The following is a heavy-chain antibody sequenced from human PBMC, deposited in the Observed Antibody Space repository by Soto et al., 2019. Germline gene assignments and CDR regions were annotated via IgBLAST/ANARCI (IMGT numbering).Heavy chain of an antibody. CDR1: GGSFSGYY. D-gene: IGHD3-22*01. CDR2: ISHSGSS. Sequence: PSETLSLTCAVYGGSFSGYYWSWIRQPPGKGLEWIGEISHSGSSNYNPSLKSRVTISVDTSKNQFSLNLRSVTAADTAVYYCARGITRIAPDKYYLDSWGQGNLVTVSS. V-gene: IGHV4-34*01. CDR3: ARGITRIAPDKYYLDS. J-gene: IGHJ4*02.